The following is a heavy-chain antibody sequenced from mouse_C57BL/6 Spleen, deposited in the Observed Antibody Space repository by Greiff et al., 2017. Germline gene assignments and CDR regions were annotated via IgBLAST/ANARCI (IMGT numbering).Heavy chain of an antibody. CDR3: ALYYYGRV. Sequence: QVQLKQSGPELVKPGASVKISCKASGYAFSSSWMNWVKQRPGKGLEWIGRIYPGDGDTNYNGKFKGKATLTADKSSSTAYMQLSSLTSEDSAVYFCALYYYGRVWGTGTTVTVSS. J-gene: IGHJ1*03. D-gene: IGHD1-1*01. CDR1: GYAFSSSW. V-gene: IGHV1-82*01. CDR2: IYPGDGDT.